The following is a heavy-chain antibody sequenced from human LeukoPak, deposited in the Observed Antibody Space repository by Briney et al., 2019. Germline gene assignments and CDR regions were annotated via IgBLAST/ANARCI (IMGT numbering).Heavy chain of an antibody. Sequence: PGGSLRLSCAASGFTFSSYSMNWVRQAPGKGLEWVSYINGGGSPIYYADSVRGRFTISRDNAKNSLYLQMNSLRAEDTAVYYCARVGLGRCSGTNCFQKDYYYYYYMDVWGKGTTVTVSS. CDR1: GFTFSSYS. CDR2: INGGGSPI. V-gene: IGHV3-48*01. J-gene: IGHJ6*03. D-gene: IGHD2-2*01. CDR3: ARVGLGRCSGTNCFQKDYYYYYYMDV.